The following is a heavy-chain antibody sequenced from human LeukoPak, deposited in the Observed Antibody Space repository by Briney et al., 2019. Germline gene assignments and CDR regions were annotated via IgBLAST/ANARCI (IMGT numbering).Heavy chain of an antibody. CDR3: ARDRAGYYYDSSGHLAYFDI. Sequence: GASVKVSCKASGGTFSSYAISWVRQAPGQGLEWMGGIIPIFGTANYAQKFQGGVTITADESTSTAYMELSSLRSEGTAVYYCARDRAGYYYDSSGHLAYFDIWGQGTMVTVSS. J-gene: IGHJ3*02. D-gene: IGHD3-22*01. V-gene: IGHV1-69*13. CDR1: GGTFSSYA. CDR2: IIPIFGTA.